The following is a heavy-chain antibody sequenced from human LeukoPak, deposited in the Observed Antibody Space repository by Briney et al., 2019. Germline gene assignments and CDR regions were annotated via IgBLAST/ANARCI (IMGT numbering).Heavy chain of an antibody. Sequence: GGSLTLSCAASGCTFNEYCMILVRQAPGNGREGVAYIRRSSITMYYPDSVKGRFTISRDNSKNTLYLQMNTLRAEDTAAYYCAKGKVTPPFDYWGQGTLVTVSS. CDR1: GCTFNEYC. V-gene: IGHV3-48*01. D-gene: IGHD5-18*01. J-gene: IGHJ4*02. CDR3: AKGKVTPPFDY. CDR2: IRRSSITM.